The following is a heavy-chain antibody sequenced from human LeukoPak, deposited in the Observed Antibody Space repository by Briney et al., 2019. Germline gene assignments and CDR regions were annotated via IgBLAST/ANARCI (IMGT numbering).Heavy chain of an antibody. Sequence: GGSLRLSCSASGFTFSSYAMHWVRQAPGKGLEYVSAISSNGGSTYYADSVKGRFTISRDNSKNTPYLQMSSLRAEDTAVYYCVKDQTHYDFWSGYRGYDAFDIWGQGTMVTVSS. V-gene: IGHV3-64D*09. J-gene: IGHJ3*02. D-gene: IGHD3-3*01. CDR1: GFTFSSYA. CDR2: ISSNGGST. CDR3: VKDQTHYDFWSGYRGYDAFDI.